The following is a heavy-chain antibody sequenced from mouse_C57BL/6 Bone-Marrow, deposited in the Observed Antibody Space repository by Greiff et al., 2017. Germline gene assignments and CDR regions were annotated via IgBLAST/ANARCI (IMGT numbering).Heavy chain of an antibody. V-gene: IGHV2-2*01. CDR1: GFSLTSYG. CDR2: IWSGGST. J-gene: IGHJ4*01. D-gene: IGHD2-4*01. CDR3: ASYYDYEGDYYAMDY. Sequence: VQLQESGPGLVQPSQSLSITCTVSGFSLTSYGVHWVRQSPGKGLEWLGVIWSGGSTDYNAAFISRLSISKDNSKSQVFFKMNSLQADDTAIYYCASYYDYEGDYYAMDYWGQGTSVTVSS.